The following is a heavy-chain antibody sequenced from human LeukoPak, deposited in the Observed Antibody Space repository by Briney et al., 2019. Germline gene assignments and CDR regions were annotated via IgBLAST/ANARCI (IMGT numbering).Heavy chain of an antibody. CDR1: GFTFSSYA. Sequence: PGGSLRLSCAASGFTFSSYAMSWVRQAPGKGLEWVSAISGSGGRTYYADSVKGRFTISRDNSKNPLYLQMNSLRAEDTAVYYCAKSLENRYCSSTSCHTLGGYWGQGTLVTVSS. CDR2: ISGSGGRT. J-gene: IGHJ4*02. D-gene: IGHD2-2*01. CDR3: AKSLENRYCSSTSCHTLGGY. V-gene: IGHV3-23*01.